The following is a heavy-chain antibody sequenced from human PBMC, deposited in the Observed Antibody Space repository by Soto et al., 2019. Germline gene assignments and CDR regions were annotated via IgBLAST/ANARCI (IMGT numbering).Heavy chain of an antibody. D-gene: IGHD6-19*01. J-gene: IGHJ6*02. V-gene: IGHV1-8*01. CDR2: MNPNSGNT. CDR1: GYTFTSYD. CDR3: ARSRRGAYSSGWYSPSGYYNYGIDV. Sequence: ASVKVSCKASGYTFTSYDINWVRQATGQGLEWMGWMNPNSGNTDYAQKFQGQVTISADTSISTAYLQWTSLKASDTAMYYCARSRRGAYSSGWYSPSGYYNYGIDVWGQGTKVTVSS.